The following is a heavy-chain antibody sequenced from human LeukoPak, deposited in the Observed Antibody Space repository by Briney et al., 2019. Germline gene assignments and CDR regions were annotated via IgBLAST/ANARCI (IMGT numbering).Heavy chain of an antibody. J-gene: IGHJ4*02. D-gene: IGHD3-10*01. Sequence: GGSLRLSCAASGFTFSSYSMNWVRQAPGKGLEWVSSISSSSSYIYYAGSVKGRFTISRDNAKNSLYLQKNSLRAEDTAVYYCARGGSRYGSGSYYMYYFDYWGQGTLVTVSS. CDR2: ISSSSSYI. CDR3: ARGGSRYGSGSYYMYYFDY. V-gene: IGHV3-21*01. CDR1: GFTFSSYS.